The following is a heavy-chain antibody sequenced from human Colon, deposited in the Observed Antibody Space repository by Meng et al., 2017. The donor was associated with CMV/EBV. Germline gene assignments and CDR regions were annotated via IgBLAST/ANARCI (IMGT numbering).Heavy chain of an antibody. D-gene: IGHD4-17*01. Sequence: QLHGSGLGLVNRSATLSLTCTVLGGSRVSITYYWGWICHTPGSGLEWIGNIYYSGYTYYNPSLKSRLTISVDPSKNQFSLKLTSVTAADTAVYYCATDYGDYYFDRWGQGTLVTVSS. CDR3: ATDYGDYYFDR. CDR2: IYYSGYT. CDR1: GGSRVSITYY. J-gene: IGHJ4*02. V-gene: IGHV4-39*07.